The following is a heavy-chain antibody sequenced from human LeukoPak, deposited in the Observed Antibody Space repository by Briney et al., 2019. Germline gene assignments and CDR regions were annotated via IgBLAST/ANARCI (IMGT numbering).Heavy chain of an antibody. J-gene: IGHJ3*02. Sequence: GGSLRLSCAASGFTSSSYEMNWVRQAPGKGLEWVSYISSSGSTIYYADSVKGRFTISRDNAKNSLYLQMNSLRAEDTAVYYCATSYSGRLTVIGAFDIWGQGTMVTVSS. D-gene: IGHD1-26*01. CDR1: GFTSSSYE. CDR2: ISSSGSTI. V-gene: IGHV3-48*03. CDR3: ATSYSGRLTVIGAFDI.